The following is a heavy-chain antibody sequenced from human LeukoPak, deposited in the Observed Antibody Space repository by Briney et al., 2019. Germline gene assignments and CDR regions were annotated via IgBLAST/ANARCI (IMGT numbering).Heavy chain of an antibody. J-gene: IGHJ6*02. CDR2: IYYSGST. V-gene: IGHV4-59*06. CDR3: ARDLRSSSSSGINYYGMDV. CDR1: GGSISSYY. D-gene: IGHD6-6*01. Sequence: SETLSLTCTVSGGSISSYYWSWIRLPPGKGLEWIGYIYYSGSTYYNPSLKSRVTISVDTSKNQFSLKLSSVTAADTAVYYCARDLRSSSSSGINYYGMDVWGQGTTVTVSS.